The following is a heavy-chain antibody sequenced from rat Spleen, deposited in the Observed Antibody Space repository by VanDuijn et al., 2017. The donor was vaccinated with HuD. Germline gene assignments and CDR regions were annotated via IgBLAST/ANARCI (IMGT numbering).Heavy chain of an antibody. CDR1: GFTFNNYW. J-gene: IGHJ4*01. V-gene: IGHV5-31*01. CDR3: TRDAPIRGRGMDA. Sequence: EVQLVESGGGLVQPGRSLKLSCVASGFTFNNYWMTWIRQAPGKGLEWVASITNTGGSTYYPDSVKGRFTISRENAKSTLYLQMNCLRSEDTATYYCTRDAPIRGRGMDAWGQGASVTVSS. CDR2: ITNTGGST. D-gene: IGHD4-3*01.